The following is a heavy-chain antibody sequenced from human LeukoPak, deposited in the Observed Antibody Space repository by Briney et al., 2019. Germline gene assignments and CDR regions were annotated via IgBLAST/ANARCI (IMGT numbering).Heavy chain of an antibody. CDR2: IYYSGST. J-gene: IGHJ4*02. Sequence: TLSLTSTVSVGSIIRGGYYGSWIRQHPGTGLGWREYIYYSGSTYYTPSLKRRVTISVDTSKNQFSLKLSSVTAADTLVYYCAREVLDILNGYYAFDYWGQGTLVTVSS. CDR1: VGSIIRGGYY. CDR3: AREVLDILNGYYAFDY. V-gene: IGHV4-31*03. D-gene: IGHD3-9*01.